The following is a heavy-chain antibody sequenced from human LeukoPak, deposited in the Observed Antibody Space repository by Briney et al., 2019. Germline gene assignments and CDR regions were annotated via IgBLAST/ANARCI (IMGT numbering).Heavy chain of an antibody. J-gene: IGHJ4*02. D-gene: IGHD6-13*01. CDR3: ARQKGGTTWYEIFDY. CDR1: GYSFTSYW. Sequence: GESLKISCEGSGYSFTSYWIGWVRQMPGKGLEWMGIIYPGDSDTRYSPSFQGQVTISADKSISTAYLQWSSLKASDTAMYYCARQKGGTTWYEIFDYWGRGTLVTVSS. CDR2: IYPGDSDT. V-gene: IGHV5-51*01.